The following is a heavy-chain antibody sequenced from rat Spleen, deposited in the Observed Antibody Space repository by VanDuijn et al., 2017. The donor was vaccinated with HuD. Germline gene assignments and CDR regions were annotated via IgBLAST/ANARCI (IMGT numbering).Heavy chain of an antibody. CDR3: VTTYFGYGYFDY. J-gene: IGHJ2*01. Sequence: EVQLVESGGGLVQPGRSLKLSCAASGFTFSNYDMAWVRQAPTKGLEWVASISPSGGSTYYRDSVKGRFTLSRDNTRNTLYLQMDGLKSEDTATYYCVTTYFGYGYFDYWGHGVMVTVSS. V-gene: IGHV5S13*01. CDR2: ISPSGGST. CDR1: GFTFSNYD. D-gene: IGHD1-9*01.